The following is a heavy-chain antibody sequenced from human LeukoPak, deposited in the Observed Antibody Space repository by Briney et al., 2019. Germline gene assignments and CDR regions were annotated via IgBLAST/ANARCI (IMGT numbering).Heavy chain of an antibody. V-gene: IGHV3-23*01. J-gene: IGHJ5*02. Sequence: GGSLRLSCAASGFTFSSYAMSWVRQAPGQGLEWVSAISGSGGSTYYADFVKGRFTISRDNSKNTLYLQMNSLRAEDTAVYYCASPYYTAPFNPFDPWGQGTLVTVSS. CDR2: ISGSGGST. D-gene: IGHD3-10*01. CDR1: GFTFSSYA. CDR3: ASPYYTAPFNPFDP.